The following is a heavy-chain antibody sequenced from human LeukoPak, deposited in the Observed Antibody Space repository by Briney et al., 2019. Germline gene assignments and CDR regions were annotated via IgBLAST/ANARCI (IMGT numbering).Heavy chain of an antibody. Sequence: ASVKVSCKASGYTFTSYGISWVQQAPGQGLEWMGWISAYNGNTNYAQKLQGRVTMTTDTSTSTAYMELRSLRSEDTAVYYCATSRYSIRYNWFDPWGQGTLVTVSS. CDR1: GYTFTSYG. V-gene: IGHV1-18*01. J-gene: IGHJ5*02. D-gene: IGHD6-13*01. CDR3: ATSRYSIRYNWFDP. CDR2: ISAYNGNT.